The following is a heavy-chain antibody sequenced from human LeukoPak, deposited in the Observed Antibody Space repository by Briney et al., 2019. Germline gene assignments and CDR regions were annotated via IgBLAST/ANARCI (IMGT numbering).Heavy chain of an antibody. Sequence: GGSLRLSCAVSGFTVSGDYMSWVRQAPGKGLEWVSVMYDGGATYYADSVKGRFTISRDNSKNTLYLQMNSLRAEDTAVYYCARDGSSSWYFYYYYMDVWGKGTTVTVSS. CDR2: MYDGGAT. V-gene: IGHV3-53*01. CDR3: ARDGSSSWYFYYYYMDV. D-gene: IGHD6-13*01. J-gene: IGHJ6*03. CDR1: GFTVSGDY.